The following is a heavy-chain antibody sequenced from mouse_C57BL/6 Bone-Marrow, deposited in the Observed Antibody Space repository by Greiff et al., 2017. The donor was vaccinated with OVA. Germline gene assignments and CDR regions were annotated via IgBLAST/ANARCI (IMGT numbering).Heavy chain of an antibody. Sequence: VKLQESGAELAKPGASVKLSCKASGYTFTSYWMHWVKQRPGRGLEWIGYINPSSGYTKYNQKFKDKATLTVDKTSSTAYMQLSSLTYEDSAVYYCARWYYAMYYWGQGTSVTVSS. CDR3: ARWYYAMYY. V-gene: IGHV1-7*01. CDR2: INPSSGYT. CDR1: GYTFTSYW. J-gene: IGHJ4*01.